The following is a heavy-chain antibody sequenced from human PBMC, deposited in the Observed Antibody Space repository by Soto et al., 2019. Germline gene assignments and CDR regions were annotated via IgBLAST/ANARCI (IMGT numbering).Heavy chain of an antibody. CDR1: GFTFSNYG. J-gene: IGHJ4*02. Sequence: QVQLVESGGGVVQPGRSLTVSCAASGFTFSNYGMHWVRQPPGKGLEWVAVISYDGNDRHYTDSVKGRFTISRDNSKITLYFQMNSLSAEYTAVYYCAKNVDGSAFEYWGQGTLVTVSS. V-gene: IGHV3-30*18. CDR2: ISYDGNDR. CDR3: AKNVDGSAFEY.